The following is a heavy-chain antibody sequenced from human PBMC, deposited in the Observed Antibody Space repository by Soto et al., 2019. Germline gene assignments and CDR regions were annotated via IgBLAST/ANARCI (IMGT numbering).Heavy chain of an antibody. Sequence: ASVTVSCKASGYTFTSYGISWVRQAPGQGLEWMGWISAYNGNTNYAQKLQGRVTMTTDTSTSTAYMELRSLRSDDTAVYYCARVPNYYGSGSYSRPLDYWGQGTLVTVSS. J-gene: IGHJ4*02. V-gene: IGHV1-18*01. D-gene: IGHD3-10*01. CDR3: ARVPNYYGSGSYSRPLDY. CDR1: GYTFTSYG. CDR2: ISAYNGNT.